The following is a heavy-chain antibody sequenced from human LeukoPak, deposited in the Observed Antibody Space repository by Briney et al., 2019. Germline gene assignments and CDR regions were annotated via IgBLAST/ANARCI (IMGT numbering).Heavy chain of an antibody. CDR3: ARGPQYNFDY. Sequence: SETLSLTCAVYGGSFSGYYWSWIRQPPGKGLEWIGEINHSGSTNYNPSLKSRVTLSVDTSKNQFSLKLSSVTAADTAVYYCARGPQYNFDYWGQGTLVTVSS. J-gene: IGHJ4*02. CDR1: GGSFSGYY. D-gene: IGHD5-18*01. CDR2: INHSGST. V-gene: IGHV4-34*01.